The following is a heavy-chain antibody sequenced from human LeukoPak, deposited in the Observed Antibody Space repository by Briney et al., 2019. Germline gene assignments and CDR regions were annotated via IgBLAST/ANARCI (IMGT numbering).Heavy chain of an antibody. J-gene: IGHJ4*02. CDR1: GFTFSSYP. CDR2: ISGSDGST. D-gene: IGHD3-16*01. V-gene: IGHV3-23*01. Sequence: PGGSLRLSCAASGFTFSSYPMSWVRQAPGQGLEWVSGISGSDGSTYYADSVKGRFTISRDKSKNTLYLQMNSLRAEDTAIYSCAKDALARCGGYFDYWGLGTLVTVSS. CDR3: AKDALARCGGYFDY.